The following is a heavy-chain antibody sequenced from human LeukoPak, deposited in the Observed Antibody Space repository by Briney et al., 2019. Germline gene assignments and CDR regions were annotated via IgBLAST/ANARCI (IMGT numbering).Heavy chain of an antibody. V-gene: IGHV1-3*01. CDR3: ARRSSGWSFDY. D-gene: IGHD6-19*01. Sequence: ASVKVSCKASGYTFTSYAMHWVRQAPGQRLEWMGWINAGNGNTKYSQKFQGRITITRDTSAGTAYMELSSLRSEDTAVYYCARRSSGWSFDYWGQGTLVTVSS. CDR1: GYTFTSYA. CDR2: INAGNGNT. J-gene: IGHJ4*02.